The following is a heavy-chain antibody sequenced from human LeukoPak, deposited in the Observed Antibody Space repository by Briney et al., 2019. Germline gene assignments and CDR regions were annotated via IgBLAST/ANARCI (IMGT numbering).Heavy chain of an antibody. CDR3: ASTDSSGYYPY. V-gene: IGHV5-51*01. Sequence: GESLKISCKVSGYTFTTSWIGWVRQMPGKGLEWMGIIYPGDSDTRYSPSFQGQVTISADKSISTAYLQWSSLKASDTAMYYCASTDSSGYYPYWGQGTLVTVSS. D-gene: IGHD3-22*01. CDR1: GYTFTTSW. CDR2: IYPGDSDT. J-gene: IGHJ4*02.